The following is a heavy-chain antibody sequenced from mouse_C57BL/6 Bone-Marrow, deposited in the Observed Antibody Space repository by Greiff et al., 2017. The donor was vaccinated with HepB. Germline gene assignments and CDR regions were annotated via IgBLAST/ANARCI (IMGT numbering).Heavy chain of an antibody. CDR2: ISSGSSTI. V-gene: IGHV5-17*01. D-gene: IGHD2-4*01. Sequence: EVMLVESGGGLVKPGGSLKLSCAASGFTFSDYGMHWVRQAPGKGLEWVAYISSGSSTIYYADTVKGRFTISRDNAKNTLFLQMTSLRSEDTAMYYCARSYDYVPFAYWGQGTLVTVSA. CDR3: ARSYDYVPFAY. J-gene: IGHJ3*01. CDR1: GFTFSDYG.